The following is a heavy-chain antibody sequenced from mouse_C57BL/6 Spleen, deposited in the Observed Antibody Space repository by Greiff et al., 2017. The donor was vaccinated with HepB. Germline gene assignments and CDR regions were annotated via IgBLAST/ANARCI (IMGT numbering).Heavy chain of an antibody. D-gene: IGHD2-4*01. CDR1: GFSLTSYG. J-gene: IGHJ4*01. V-gene: IGHV2-5*01. CDR3: AQTLYHDYDYYAMDY. Sequence: VQLQQSGPGLVQPSQSLSITCTVSGFSLTSYGVHWVRQSPGKGLEWLGVIWRGGSTDYNAAFMSRLSITKDNSKSQVFFKMNSLQADDTAIYYCAQTLYHDYDYYAMDYWGQGTSVTVSS. CDR2: IWRGGST.